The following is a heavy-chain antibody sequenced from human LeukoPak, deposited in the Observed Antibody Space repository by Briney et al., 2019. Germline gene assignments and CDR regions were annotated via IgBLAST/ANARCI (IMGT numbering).Heavy chain of an antibody. CDR3: AKDIEWFGELSFYTGDY. CDR1: GFTFNTYT. Sequence: TGGSLRLSCAASGFTFNTYTMNWVRQAPGKGLEWVSSISSGTSYIYYADSVKGRFTISRDNAKNTLYLQMNSLRAEDTAVYYCAKDIEWFGELSFYTGDYWGQGTLVTVSS. J-gene: IGHJ4*02. V-gene: IGHV3-21*01. CDR2: ISSGTSYI. D-gene: IGHD3-10*01.